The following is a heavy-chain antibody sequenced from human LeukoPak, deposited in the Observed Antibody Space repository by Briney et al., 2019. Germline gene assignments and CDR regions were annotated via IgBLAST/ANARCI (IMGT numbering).Heavy chain of an antibody. D-gene: IGHD2-2*01. CDR2: ISSSSSTI. Sequence: GGSLRLSCAASGFTFSSYSMNWVRQAPGKGLEWVSYISSSSSTIYYADSVKGRFTISRDNAKNSLYLRMNSLRAEDTAVYYCARDFPGEVNIVVVPAAEPDAFDIWGQGTMVTVSS. CDR3: ARDFPGEVNIVVVPAAEPDAFDI. J-gene: IGHJ3*02. V-gene: IGHV3-48*01. CDR1: GFTFSSYS.